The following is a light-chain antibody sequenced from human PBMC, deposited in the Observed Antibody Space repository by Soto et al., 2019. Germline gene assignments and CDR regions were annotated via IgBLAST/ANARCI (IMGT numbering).Light chain of an antibody. J-gene: IGKJ1*01. Sequence: ETVLTQSPGTLSLSPGDRATLSCRASQSVSSSYLAWYQQKPGQAPRLLIYDASRRATGIPDRFSGSGSGTYFTLTISRLEPEDFAVYYCQHWTFGQGTKVDIK. CDR1: QSVSSSY. CDR3: QHWT. CDR2: DAS. V-gene: IGKV3-20*01.